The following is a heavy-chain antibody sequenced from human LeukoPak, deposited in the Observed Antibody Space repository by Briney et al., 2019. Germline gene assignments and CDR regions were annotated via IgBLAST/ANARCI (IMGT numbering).Heavy chain of an antibody. V-gene: IGHV4-59*08. Sequence: SETLSLTCTVSGGSISSYYWSWIRQPPGKGLEWIGYIYYSGSTNYNPSLKSRVTISVDTSKNQFSLKLSSVTAADTAVYYCARLLSQQLAEFDYWGQGTLVTASS. CDR1: GGSISSYY. CDR2: IYYSGST. CDR3: ARLLSQQLAEFDY. D-gene: IGHD6-13*01. J-gene: IGHJ4*02.